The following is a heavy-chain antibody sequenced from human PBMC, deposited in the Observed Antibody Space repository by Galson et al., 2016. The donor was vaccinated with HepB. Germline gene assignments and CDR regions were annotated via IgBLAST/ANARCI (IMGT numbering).Heavy chain of an antibody. CDR1: GASVNSSNW. D-gene: IGHD2-2*01. CDR2: IYHTGTS. V-gene: IGHV4-4*02. CDR3: ARASIVPGARMVFDS. J-gene: IGHJ5*01. Sequence: SETLSLTCAVSGASVNSSNWWTWVRQAPGTGLEWIGEIYHTGTSNNNPSLLSRFTMSIDSSRNHFSLNLNSVTAADTAVYYCARASIVPGARMVFDSWGQGILVTVSS.